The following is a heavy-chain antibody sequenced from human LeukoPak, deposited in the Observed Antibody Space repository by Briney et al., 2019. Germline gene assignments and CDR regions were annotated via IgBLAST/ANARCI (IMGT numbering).Heavy chain of an antibody. Sequence: SETLSLTCTVSGGSISSYYWSWIRQPPGKGLEWIGYIYYSGSTNYNPSLKSRVTISVDTSKNQFSLKLSSVTAADTAVYYCAREVIRSGWYVGGIDYWGQGTLVTVSS. CDR1: GGSISSYY. V-gene: IGHV4-59*12. CDR2: IYYSGST. D-gene: IGHD6-19*01. CDR3: AREVIRSGWYVGGIDY. J-gene: IGHJ4*02.